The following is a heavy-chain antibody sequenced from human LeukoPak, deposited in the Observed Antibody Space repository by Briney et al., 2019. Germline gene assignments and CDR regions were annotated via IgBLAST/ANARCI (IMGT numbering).Heavy chain of an antibody. CDR3: AKYGNSGWVIDN. V-gene: IGHV4-59*08. CDR2: IYYTGGT. Sequence: PSETLSLTCTVSGGSIGSDYWAWIRQPPGKGLEYIGYIYYTGGTNYNPSLKSRVTISVDTSKNQFSLKLSSVTAADTAVYFCAKYGNSGWVIDNWGQGTLVTVSS. CDR1: GGSIGSDY. D-gene: IGHD6-19*01. J-gene: IGHJ4*02.